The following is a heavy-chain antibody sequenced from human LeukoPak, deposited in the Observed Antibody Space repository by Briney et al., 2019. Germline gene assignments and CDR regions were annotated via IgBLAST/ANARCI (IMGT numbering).Heavy chain of an antibody. CDR1: GFTFSNYG. Sequence: PGGTLRLSCAASGFTFSNYGMHWVRQAPGKGLEWVAVTSYDGSNKYYADSVKGRFTISRDNSKNTLYLQMNSLRVEDTAVYYCARRGGSYFDYWGQGTLVTVSS. V-gene: IGHV3-30*03. CDR3: ARRGGSYFDY. CDR2: TSYDGSNK. J-gene: IGHJ4*02. D-gene: IGHD1-26*01.